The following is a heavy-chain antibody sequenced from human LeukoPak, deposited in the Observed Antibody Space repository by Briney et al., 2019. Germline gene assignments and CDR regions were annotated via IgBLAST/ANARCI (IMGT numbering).Heavy chain of an antibody. J-gene: IGHJ4*02. CDR1: GFTFSSYA. CDR3: ARASDCGGDCYGFDY. Sequence: GGSLRLSCAASGFTFSSYAMHWVRQAPGKGLEWEAVISYYGSNKYYADSVKGRFTISRDNSKNTLYLQMNSLRAEDTAVYYCARASDCGGDCYGFDYWGQGTLVTVSS. CDR2: ISYYGSNK. D-gene: IGHD2-21*02. V-gene: IGHV3-30*04.